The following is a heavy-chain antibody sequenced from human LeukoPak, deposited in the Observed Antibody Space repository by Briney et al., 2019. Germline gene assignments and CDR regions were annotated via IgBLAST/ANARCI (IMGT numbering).Heavy chain of an antibody. CDR3: AKDGGLWVSAHWGDS. Sequence: PGGSLRLSCAASGFIFNKHAMSWVRQAPGKGLEWVSGLSGSGSSTDYADSVKGRFTVSRDNSKNTLFLQMSSLRAEDTAIYYCAKDGGLWVSAHWGDSWGRGTLVTVSS. CDR1: GFIFNKHA. V-gene: IGHV3-23*01. CDR2: LSGSGSST. D-gene: IGHD7-27*01. J-gene: IGHJ4*02.